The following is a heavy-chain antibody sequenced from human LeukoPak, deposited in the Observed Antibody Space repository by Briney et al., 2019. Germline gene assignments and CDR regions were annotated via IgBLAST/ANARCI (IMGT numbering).Heavy chain of an antibody. CDR3: ARETGILTGYTYYFDY. J-gene: IGHJ4*02. V-gene: IGHV4-30-4*08. D-gene: IGHD3-9*01. CDR1: GGSISSGDYY. Sequence: SETLSLTCTVSGGSISSGDYYWSWIRQPPGKGLEWIGYSYYSGSTYYNPFLKSRVTISVDTSKNQFSLKLSSVTAADTAVYYCARETGILTGYTYYFDYWGQGTLVTVSS. CDR2: SYYSGST.